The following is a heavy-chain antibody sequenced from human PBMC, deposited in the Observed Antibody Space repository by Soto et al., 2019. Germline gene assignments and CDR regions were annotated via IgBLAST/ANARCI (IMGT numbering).Heavy chain of an antibody. CDR2: INWNGGST. D-gene: IGHD1-7*01. Sequence: GGSLRLSCAASGFTFGDYGMSWVRQAPGKGLEWVSGINWNGGSTGYADSVKGRFTISRDNAKNSLYLQMNSLRAEDTALYYCARNPIKTYNWNYYFDYWGQGTLVTVSS. CDR3: ARNPIKTYNWNYYFDY. J-gene: IGHJ4*02. CDR1: GFTFGDYG. V-gene: IGHV3-20*04.